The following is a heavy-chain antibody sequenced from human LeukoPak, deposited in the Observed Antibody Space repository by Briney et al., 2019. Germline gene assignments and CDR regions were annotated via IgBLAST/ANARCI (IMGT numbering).Heavy chain of an antibody. CDR3: ARLRAGELLAGRDDY. CDR1: GYSFTSYW. V-gene: IGHV5-51*01. J-gene: IGHJ4*02. D-gene: IGHD1-26*01. Sequence: GESLKISCKGSGYSFTSYWIGWVRQMPGKGLEWMGIIYPGDSDTRYSPSFQGQVTISADKSISTAYLQWSSLKTSDTAMYYCARLRAGELLAGRDDYWGQGTLVTVSS. CDR2: IYPGDSDT.